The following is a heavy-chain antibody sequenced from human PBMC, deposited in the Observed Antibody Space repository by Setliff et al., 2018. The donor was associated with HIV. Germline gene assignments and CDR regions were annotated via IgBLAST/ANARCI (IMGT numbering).Heavy chain of an antibody. CDR2: INTRSNII. CDR1: GFTFSVYN. CDR3: GRDSGNSGTIDY. D-gene: IGHD1-1*01. Sequence: LRLSCAASGFTFSVYNMDWVRQAPGKGLEWVSYINTRSNIIYYADSVKGRFTISRGNAQNSLYLQMNSLRVEDTAVYYCGRDSGNSGTIDYWGQGTLVTVSS. V-gene: IGHV3-48*01. J-gene: IGHJ4*02.